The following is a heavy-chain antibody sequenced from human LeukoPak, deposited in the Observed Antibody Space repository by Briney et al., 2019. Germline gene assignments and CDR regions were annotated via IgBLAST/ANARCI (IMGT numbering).Heavy chain of an antibody. V-gene: IGHV3-30*04. CDR2: TSYDGSNK. CDR1: GFTFSSYA. Sequence: GGSLRLSCAASGFTFSSYAMHWVRQAPGQGLEWVALTSYDGSNKFYADSVKGRFTISRDNSKNTLYLQMSSLRTEDTAVYYCARDLGMYAFDIWGQGTMVTVSS. D-gene: IGHD1-26*01. J-gene: IGHJ3*02. CDR3: ARDLGMYAFDI.